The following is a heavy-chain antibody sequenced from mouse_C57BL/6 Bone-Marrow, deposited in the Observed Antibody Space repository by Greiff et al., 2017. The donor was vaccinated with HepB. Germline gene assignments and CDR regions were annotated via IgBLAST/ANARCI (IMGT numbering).Heavy chain of an antibody. V-gene: IGHV1-64*01. D-gene: IGHD1-1*01. CDR2: IHPNSGST. CDR3: ARYGLRWYFDV. J-gene: IGHJ1*03. CDR1: GYTFTSYW. Sequence: QVQLQQPGAELVKPGASVKLSCKASGYTFTSYWMHWVKQRPGHGLEWIGMIHPNSGSTNYNEKFKSKATLTVDKSSSTAYMQLSSLTSEDSAVYYCARYGLRWYFDVWGTGTTVTVSS.